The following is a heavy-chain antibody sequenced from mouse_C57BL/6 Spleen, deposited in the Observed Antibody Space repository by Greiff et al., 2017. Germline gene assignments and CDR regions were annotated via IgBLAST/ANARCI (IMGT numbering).Heavy chain of an antibody. CDR3: ARSDYYYGSRRAMDY. CDR2: INPNYGTT. Sequence: EVKLVESGPELVKPGASVKISCKASGYSFTDYNMNWVKQSNGKSLEWIGVINPNYGTTSYNQKFKGKATLTVDQSSSTAYMQLNSLTSEDSAVYYCARSDYYYGSRRAMDYWGQGTSVTVSS. CDR1: GYSFTDYN. J-gene: IGHJ4*01. D-gene: IGHD1-1*01. V-gene: IGHV1-39*01.